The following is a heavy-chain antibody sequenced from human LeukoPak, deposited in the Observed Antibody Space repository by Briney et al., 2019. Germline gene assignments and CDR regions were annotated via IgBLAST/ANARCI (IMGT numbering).Heavy chain of an antibody. CDR2: IYYSGIT. Sequence: SETLSLTCTVSGGSIRGSPYYWGWIRQPPGKGLEWIGNIYYSGITYYNPSLKSRVTIYVDTSKNQFSLKLTSVTAADTALYYCARQGTSIVGATIDYWGQGTLVTVSS. D-gene: IGHD1-26*01. CDR1: GGSIRGSPYY. V-gene: IGHV4-39*01. CDR3: ARQGTSIVGATIDY. J-gene: IGHJ4*02.